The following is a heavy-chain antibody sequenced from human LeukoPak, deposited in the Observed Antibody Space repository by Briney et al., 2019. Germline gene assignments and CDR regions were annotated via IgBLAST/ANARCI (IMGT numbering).Heavy chain of an antibody. V-gene: IGHV4-59*11. CDR2: IYYSGST. Sequence: PSDTLSLICTVSVGSNSSHYWRWLRQPPGKARVGIGYIYYSGSTNYNHSLKGRVTMSVDTSKNQFSLELSSVTAADTAVYYCARVDYSNYPYNWFDPWGQGTLVTVSS. CDR3: ARVDYSNYPYNWFDP. CDR1: VGSNSSHY. J-gene: IGHJ5*02. D-gene: IGHD4-11*01.